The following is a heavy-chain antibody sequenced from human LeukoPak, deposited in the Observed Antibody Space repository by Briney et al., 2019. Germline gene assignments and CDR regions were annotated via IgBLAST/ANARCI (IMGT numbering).Heavy chain of an antibody. D-gene: IGHD1-7*01. CDR2: ISYDGSNK. Sequence: GGSLRLSCAASGFTFNNYDMHWVRQAPGKGLEWVAVISYDGSNKYYADSVKGRFTISRDNSKNTLYLQMNSLRAEDTAVYYCADLELWGQGTLVTVSS. CDR1: GFTFNNYD. J-gene: IGHJ4*02. V-gene: IGHV3-30*03. CDR3: ADLEL.